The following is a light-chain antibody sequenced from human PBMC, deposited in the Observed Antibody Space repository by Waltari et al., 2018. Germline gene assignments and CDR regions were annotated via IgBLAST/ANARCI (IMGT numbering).Light chain of an antibody. J-gene: IGLJ2*01. V-gene: IGLV2-23*01. CDR1: DNDIGAYDL. CDR2: DDK. CDR3: CSYAGIRTVI. Sequence: SALAQPASLSGSPGQPLTISCPGTDNDIGAYDLVSWYPHHPDTAPKLIIYDDKKRPSGISDRFSGSKYGNTASLTITGLQTDDEGDYYCCSYAGIRTVIFGGGTKLSVL.